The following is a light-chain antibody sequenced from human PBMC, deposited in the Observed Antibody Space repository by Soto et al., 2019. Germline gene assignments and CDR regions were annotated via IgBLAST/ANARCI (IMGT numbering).Light chain of an antibody. Sequence: QSALTQPASVSGSPGQSITISCTGTSSDVGGYNYVSWYQQHPGKAPKLMIYEVSNRPSGVSNRFSGSKSGNTASLTISGLQAEVDADYYSTSYTSSSTLYVVFGGGTKLTVL. CDR3: TSYTSSSTLYVV. J-gene: IGLJ2*01. CDR2: EVS. V-gene: IGLV2-14*01. CDR1: SSDVGGYNY.